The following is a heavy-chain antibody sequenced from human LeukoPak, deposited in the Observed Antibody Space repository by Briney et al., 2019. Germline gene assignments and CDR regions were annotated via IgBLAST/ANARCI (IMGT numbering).Heavy chain of an antibody. CDR1: GGSFSGYY. CDR3: ARGPALTWYSSSPNKYYFDY. Sequence: SETLSLTCAVYGGSFSGYYWSWIRQPPGKGLEWIGEINHSGSTNYNPSLKSRVTISVDTSKNQFSLKLSSVTAADTAVYYCARGPALTWYSSSPNKYYFDYWGQGTLVTVSS. D-gene: IGHD6-13*01. J-gene: IGHJ4*02. V-gene: IGHV4-34*01. CDR2: INHSGST.